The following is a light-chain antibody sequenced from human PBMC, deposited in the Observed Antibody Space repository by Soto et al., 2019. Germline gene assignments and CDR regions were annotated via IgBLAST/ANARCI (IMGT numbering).Light chain of an antibody. J-gene: IGLJ1*01. Sequence: QSALTQPPSASGSPGQSVTISCTGTSSDIGAYNYVSWYQQYPGKAPKLMIYEVSKRPSGVPDRFSGSKSGNTASLTVSGLQTEDEADYYCSSYAGSNNQVFGTGTKLTVL. CDR1: SSDIGAYNY. CDR3: SSYAGSNNQV. CDR2: EVS. V-gene: IGLV2-8*01.